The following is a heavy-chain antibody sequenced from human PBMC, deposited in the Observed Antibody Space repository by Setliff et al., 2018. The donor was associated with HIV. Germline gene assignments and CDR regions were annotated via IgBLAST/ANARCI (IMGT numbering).Heavy chain of an antibody. V-gene: IGHV1-18*04. J-gene: IGHJ6*03. CDR1: GYTFTDYF. D-gene: IGHD2-2*01. CDR3: ATSSRIYYYSYMDV. CDR2: ISAYNGHT. Sequence: ASVKVSCKVSGYTFTDYFIHWVQQAPGQGLEWMGWISAYNGHTNYAQKLQGRVTMTTDTSTSTAYMELRTLRSDDTAVYYCATSSRIYYYSYMDVWGKGTTVTVSS.